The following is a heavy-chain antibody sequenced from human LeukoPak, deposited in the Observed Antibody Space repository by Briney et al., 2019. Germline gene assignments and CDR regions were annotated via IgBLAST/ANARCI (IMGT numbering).Heavy chain of an antibody. D-gene: IGHD6-19*01. V-gene: IGHV1-8*01. CDR1: GYTFTSYD. CDR2: MNPYSGNT. J-gene: IGHJ6*02. CDR3: ARGARSSGWYDYYYYYGMDV. Sequence: ASVKVSCKASGYTFTSYDINWVRQATGQGLEWMGWMNPYSGNTGYAQKFQGRVTMTRNTSISTAYMELSSLRSEDTAVYYCARGARSSGWYDYYYYYGMDVWGQGTTVTVSS.